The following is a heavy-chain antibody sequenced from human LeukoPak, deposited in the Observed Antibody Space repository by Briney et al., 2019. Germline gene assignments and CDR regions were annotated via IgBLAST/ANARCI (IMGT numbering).Heavy chain of an antibody. D-gene: IGHD3-10*01. V-gene: IGHV3-30-3*01. CDR1: GFTFSSYA. Sequence: QSGGSLRLSCAASGFTFSSYAMHWVRQAPGKGLEWVAVISYDGSNKYYADSVKGRFTISRDNSKNTLYLQMNSLRAEDTAVYYCAKDYQRGFFDYWGQGTLVTVSS. CDR3: AKDYQRGFFDY. J-gene: IGHJ4*02. CDR2: ISYDGSNK.